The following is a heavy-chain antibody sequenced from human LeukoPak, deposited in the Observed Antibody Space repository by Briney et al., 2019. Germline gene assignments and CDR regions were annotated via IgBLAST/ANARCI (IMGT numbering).Heavy chain of an antibody. J-gene: IGHJ3*02. Sequence: PETLSLTCTVSGGSVSSGSYYWSWIRQPPGKGLEWIGYIYYSGSTNYNPSLKSRVTISVDTSKNQFSLKLSSVTAADTAVYYCARDSSYSNYVFAFDIWGQGTMVTVSS. V-gene: IGHV4-61*01. D-gene: IGHD4-11*01. CDR2: IYYSGST. CDR1: GGSVSSGSYY. CDR3: ARDSSYSNYVFAFDI.